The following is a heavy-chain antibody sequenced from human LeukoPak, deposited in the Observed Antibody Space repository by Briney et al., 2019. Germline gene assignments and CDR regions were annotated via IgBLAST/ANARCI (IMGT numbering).Heavy chain of an antibody. CDR3: ARSWYNGNYHGAFNM. J-gene: IGHJ3*02. CDR1: GDFITSDTYS. Sequence: SQTLSLTCTLSGDFITSDTYSWLWLRQPAGMQLEWLGRIYTTGTTNYNPSLRSRVTMSIDTSKNQFSLKLNSVTAADTAVYYCARSWYNGNYHGAFNMWDEGTMVTVTS. D-gene: IGHD1-26*01. V-gene: IGHV4-61*02. CDR2: IYTTGTT.